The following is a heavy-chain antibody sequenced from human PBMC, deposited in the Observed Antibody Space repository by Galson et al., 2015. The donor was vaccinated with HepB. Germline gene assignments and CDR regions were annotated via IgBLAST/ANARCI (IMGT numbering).Heavy chain of an antibody. CDR3: ARADDTGAFDI. V-gene: IGHV6-1*01. CDR2: IYYRSKWSN. D-gene: IGHD3-10*01. CDR1: GDSVSSNSAA. Sequence: CAISGDSVSSNSAAWNWIRQSPLRGLEWLGRIYYRSKWSNDYAVSVKSRVTVNPDTYKNQFSLLLNSVTPEDTAVYYCARADDTGAFDIWGQGTMVTVSS. J-gene: IGHJ3*02.